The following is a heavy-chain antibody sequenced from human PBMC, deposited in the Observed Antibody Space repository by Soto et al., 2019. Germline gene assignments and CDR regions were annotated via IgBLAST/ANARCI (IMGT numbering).Heavy chain of an antibody. J-gene: IGHJ4*02. V-gene: IGHV4-34*01. Sequence: QVQLQQWGAGLLKPSETLSLTCAVYGGSFSGYYWSWIRQPPGKGLEWIGEINHSGSTNYNPSLKSRVTISVDTSKNQFSLKLSSVTAADTAVYYCARGRSWETDSRVFDYWGQGTLVTVSS. CDR3: ARGRSWETDSRVFDY. D-gene: IGHD1-26*01. CDR1: GGSFSGYY. CDR2: INHSGST.